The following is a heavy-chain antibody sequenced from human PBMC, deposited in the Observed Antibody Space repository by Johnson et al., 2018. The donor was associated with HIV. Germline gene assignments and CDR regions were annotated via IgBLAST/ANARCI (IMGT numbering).Heavy chain of an antibody. CDR1: GFTFSSYG. J-gene: IGHJ3*02. CDR3: AKDSSVLLCFDI. V-gene: IGHV3-30*18. D-gene: IGHD3-10*01. Sequence: VQLVESGGGVVQPGRSLRLSCAASGFTFSSYGMHWVRQAPGKGLEWVAVISYDGSNKYYADSVKGRFTISRDNSKNTLYLQMNSLRAEDTAVYYCAKDSSVLLCFDIWGQGTMVTVSS. CDR2: ISYDGSNK.